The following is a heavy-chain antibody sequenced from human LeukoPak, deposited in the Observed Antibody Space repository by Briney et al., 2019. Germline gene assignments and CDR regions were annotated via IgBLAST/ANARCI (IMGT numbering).Heavy chain of an antibody. CDR1: GFTVSSNF. D-gene: IGHD5-12*01. CDR2: IYSRGGT. V-gene: IGHV3-53*01. J-gene: IGHJ4*02. Sequence: QPGGSLRLSCAASGFTVSSNFMSWVRQAPGKGLECVSVIYSRGGTYYADSVKGRFTISRDNSKNTLYLQMNSLRAEDTAVYYCAKDLVATIWFSVDYWGQGTLVTVSS. CDR3: AKDLVATIWFSVDY.